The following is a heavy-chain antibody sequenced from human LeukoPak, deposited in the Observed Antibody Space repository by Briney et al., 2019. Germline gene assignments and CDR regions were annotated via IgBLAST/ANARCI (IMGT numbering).Heavy chain of an antibody. J-gene: IGHJ4*02. CDR2: VYYSGNS. V-gene: IGHV4-39*07. D-gene: IGHD5-18*01. CDR1: GGSISSSSYY. Sequence: SETLSLTCSVSGGSISSSSYYWGWIRQPPGKGLEWIGRVYYSGNSYYNPSLKSRVTISVDTSKNQFSLNLRSVTAADTAVYYCARDICGYNYGCFDSWGQGTLVTVSS. CDR3: ARDICGYNYGCFDS.